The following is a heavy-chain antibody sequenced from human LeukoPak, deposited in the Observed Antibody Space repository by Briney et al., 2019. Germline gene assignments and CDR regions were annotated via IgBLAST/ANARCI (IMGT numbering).Heavy chain of an antibody. CDR2: MSGSGGST. D-gene: IGHD6-19*01. J-gene: IGHJ4*02. CDR1: GFTFSNYA. Sequence: PGGSLRLSCAASGFTFSNYAMSWVRQAPGKGPEWVSSMSGSGGSTYYADSVKGRFTISRDNSKNTLYLQMNNLRAEDTALYYCAKNQGQWLVPVDYWGQGTLVTVSS. V-gene: IGHV3-23*01. CDR3: AKNQGQWLVPVDY.